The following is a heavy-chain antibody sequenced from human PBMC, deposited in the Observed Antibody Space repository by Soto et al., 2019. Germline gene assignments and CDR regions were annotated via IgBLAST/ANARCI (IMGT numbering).Heavy chain of an antibody. CDR2: IIPIFGTA. CDR1: GGTFSSYA. J-gene: IGHJ6*02. Sequence: QVQLVQSGAEVKKPGSSVKVSCKASGGTFSSYAISWVRQAPGQGLEWMGGIIPIFGTANYAQKFQGRVTITADESTSTAYMELSSLRSEDTAVYYCARYLSSEYYYYYGMDVWGQGTTVTVSS. V-gene: IGHV1-69*01. CDR3: ARYLSSEYYYYYGMDV. D-gene: IGHD6-6*01.